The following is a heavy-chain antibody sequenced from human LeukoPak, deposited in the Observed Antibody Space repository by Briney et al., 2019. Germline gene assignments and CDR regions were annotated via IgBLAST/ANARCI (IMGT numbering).Heavy chain of an antibody. CDR2: ISYDGSNK. V-gene: IGHV3-30*01. CDR3: ARDDGSGSDGFDY. D-gene: IGHD3-10*01. Sequence: GGSLRLSCAASGFTFSSYAMHWVRQAPGKGLEWVAVISYDGSNKYYADSVKGRFTISRDSSKNTLYLQMNSLRAEDTAVYYCARDDGSGSDGFDYWGQGTLVTVSS. J-gene: IGHJ4*02. CDR1: GFTFSSYA.